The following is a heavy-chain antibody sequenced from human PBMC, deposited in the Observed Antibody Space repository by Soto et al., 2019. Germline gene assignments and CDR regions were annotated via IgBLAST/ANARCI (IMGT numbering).Heavy chain of an antibody. CDR1: GFSFDDYG. V-gene: IGHV3-9*01. CDR2: ISWNSGDI. D-gene: IGHD2-2*03. Sequence: EVQLVESGGGSVQPGRSLRLSCAASGFSFDDYGMHWVRQGPGKGLEWVSGISWNSGDIYYADSVKGRFTISRVNAKRSLYLQMNSLRTEDTALYYCAKDNDLDRDGPFDYWGQGIVVTVSS. CDR3: AKDNDLDRDGPFDY. J-gene: IGHJ4*02.